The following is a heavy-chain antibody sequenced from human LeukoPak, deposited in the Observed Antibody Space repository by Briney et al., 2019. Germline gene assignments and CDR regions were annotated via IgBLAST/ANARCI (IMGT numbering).Heavy chain of an antibody. Sequence: PSETPSLTCTVSGGSISTYYWTWIRQPPGKGLEWIGSISYSGSTNNSPSLEGRVTMSVDTSKNQFSLQLSSVTAADTAVYFCARQESSYASGTYFDNCGQGFLVTVSS. V-gene: IGHV4-59*08. CDR1: GGSISTYY. CDR3: ARQESSYASGTYFDN. D-gene: IGHD3-10*01. CDR2: ISYSGST. J-gene: IGHJ4*02.